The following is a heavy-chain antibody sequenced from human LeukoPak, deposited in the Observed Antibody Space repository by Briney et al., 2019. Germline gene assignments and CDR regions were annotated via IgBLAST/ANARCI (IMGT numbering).Heavy chain of an antibody. J-gene: IGHJ6*02. CDR3: ARDSMEFGESNYGMDV. V-gene: IGHV1-18*01. Sequence: GASVKVSCKASGYTFTSYGISWVRQAPGQGLEWMGWISAYNGNTNYAQKLQGRVTMTTDTSTSTAYMELRSLRSDDTAVYYCARDSMEFGESNYGMDVWGQGTTVTVSS. D-gene: IGHD3-10*01. CDR1: GYTFTSYG. CDR2: ISAYNGNT.